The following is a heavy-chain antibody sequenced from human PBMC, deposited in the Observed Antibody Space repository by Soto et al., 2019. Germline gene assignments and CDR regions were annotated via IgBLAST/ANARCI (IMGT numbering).Heavy chain of an antibody. CDR1: GGSISSSNW. Sequence: QVQLQESGPGLVKPSGTLSLTCAVSGGSISSSNWWSWVRQPPGKGLEWIGEIYHSGRTNYNQSLKRRVTRSVDKSKNQFSLKLSAVTAADTAVYYCARKEDCSSTCCSDYYYYGMDVWGQGTTVTVSS. V-gene: IGHV4-4*02. CDR3: ARKEDCSSTCCSDYYYYGMDV. D-gene: IGHD2-2*01. CDR2: IYHSGRT. J-gene: IGHJ6*02.